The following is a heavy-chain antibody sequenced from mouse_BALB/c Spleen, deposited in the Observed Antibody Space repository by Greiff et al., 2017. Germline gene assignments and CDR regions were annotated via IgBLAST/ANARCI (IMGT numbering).Heavy chain of an antibody. CDR1: GFTFSSYG. V-gene: IGHV5-6*01. J-gene: IGHJ2*01. CDR2: ISSGGSYT. CDR3: ARDYGSSYVDY. Sequence: EVQRVESGGDLVKPGGSLKLSCAASGFTFSSYGMSWVRQTPDKRLEWVATISSGGSYTYYPDSVKGRFTISRDNAKNTLYLQMSSLKSEDTAMYYCARDYGSSYVDYWGQGTTLTVSS. D-gene: IGHD1-1*01.